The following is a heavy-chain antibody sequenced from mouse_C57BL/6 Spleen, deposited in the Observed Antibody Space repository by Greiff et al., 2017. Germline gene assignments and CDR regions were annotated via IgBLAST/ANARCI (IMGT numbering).Heavy chain of an antibody. Sequence: VKLQQSGPELVKPGASVKISCKASGYAFSSSWMNWVKQRPGKGLEWIGRIYPGDGDTNYNGKFKGKATLTADKSSSTAYMQLSSLTSEDSAVYFCARSGGDWGQGTLVTVSA. CDR2: IYPGDGDT. J-gene: IGHJ3*01. CDR3: ARSGGD. V-gene: IGHV1-82*01. D-gene: IGHD3-1*01. CDR1: GYAFSSSW.